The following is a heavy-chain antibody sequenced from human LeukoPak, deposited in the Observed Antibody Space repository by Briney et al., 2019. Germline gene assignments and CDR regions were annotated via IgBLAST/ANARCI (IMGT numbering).Heavy chain of an antibody. CDR1: GGSFSGYY. CDR2: INHNGST. J-gene: IGHJ5*02. D-gene: IGHD2-21*02. Sequence: SETLSLTCAVYGGSFSGYYWSWIRQPPGKGLEWIGEINHNGSTNYNPSLKSRVTISVDTSKNQFSLKLSSVTAADTAVYYCARVRYCGGDCSWGQGTLVTVSS. V-gene: IGHV4-34*01. CDR3: ARVRYCGGDCS.